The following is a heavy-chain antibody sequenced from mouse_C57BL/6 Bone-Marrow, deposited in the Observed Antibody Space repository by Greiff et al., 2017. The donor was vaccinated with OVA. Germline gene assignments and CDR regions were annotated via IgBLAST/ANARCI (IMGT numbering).Heavy chain of an antibody. D-gene: IGHD2-3*01. CDR2: INPYNGGT. Sequence: VQLQQSGPVLVKPGASVKMSCKASGYTFTDYYMNWVKQSHGKSLEWIGVINPYNGGTSYNQKFKGKATLTVDKSSSTAYMELNSLTSEDSAVYYCARSPDGYFPFAYWGQGTTLTVSS. CDR3: ARSPDGYFPFAY. V-gene: IGHV1-19*01. J-gene: IGHJ2*01. CDR1: GYTFTDYY.